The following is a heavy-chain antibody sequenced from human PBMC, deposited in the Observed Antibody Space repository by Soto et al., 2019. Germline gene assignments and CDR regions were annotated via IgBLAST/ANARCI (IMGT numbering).Heavy chain of an antibody. CDR2: INSDGSST. CDR1: GFTFSSYW. D-gene: IGHD5-18*01. V-gene: IGHV3-74*01. J-gene: IGHJ4*02. Sequence: GESLKISCAASGFTFSSYWMHWVRHAPGKGLVCVSRINSDGSSTSYADSVKGSFTISRDNAKNTLYLQKNRLRAQHTAVYYGARGGVDTAMVTGYWGQGTLVTVSS. CDR3: ARGGVDTAMVTGY.